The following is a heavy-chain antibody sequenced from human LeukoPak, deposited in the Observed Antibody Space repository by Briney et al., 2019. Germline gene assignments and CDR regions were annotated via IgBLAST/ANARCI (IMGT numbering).Heavy chain of an antibody. CDR2: IYYSGST. Sequence: SETLSLTCTVSGGSISSYCWSWIRQPPGKGLEWIGYIYYSGSTNYNPSLKSQVTISVDTSKNQFSLKLSSVTAADTAVYYCARVHSGYDWGFDYWGQGTLVTVSS. CDR1: GGSISSYC. CDR3: ARVHSGYDWGFDY. J-gene: IGHJ4*02. V-gene: IGHV4-59*01. D-gene: IGHD5-12*01.